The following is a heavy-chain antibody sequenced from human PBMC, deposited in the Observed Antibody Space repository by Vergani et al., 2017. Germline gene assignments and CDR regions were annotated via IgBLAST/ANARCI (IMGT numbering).Heavy chain of an antibody. CDR2: IHHSGDT. Sequence: QVQLQESGPGLVKPSETLTLTCDVSDSSIMTNPYWGWFRQSPGKGLEWIGCIHHSGDTHYNSSLKSRVSISIVSSSKFSLSLPSVTAADTAIYYCARPRGSGGFFPSSYFYGRDVWGHGTTVTVSS. D-gene: IGHD3-10*01. CDR3: ARPRGSGGFFPSSYFYGRDV. V-gene: IGHV4-38-2*01. CDR1: DSSIMTNPY. J-gene: IGHJ6*02.